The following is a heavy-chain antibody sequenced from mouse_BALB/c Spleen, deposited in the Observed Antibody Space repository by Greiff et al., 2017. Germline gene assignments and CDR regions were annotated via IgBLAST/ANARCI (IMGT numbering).Heavy chain of an antibody. Sequence: QVHVKQSGAELAKPGASVKMSCKASGYTFTSYWMHWVKQRPGQGLEWIGYINPSTGYTEYNQKFKDKATLTADKSSSTAYMQLSSLTSEDSAVYYCAREGGKGGFAYWGQGTLVTVSA. CDR3: AREGGKGGFAY. J-gene: IGHJ3*01. CDR1: GYTFTSYW. CDR2: INPSTGYT. V-gene: IGHV1-7*01.